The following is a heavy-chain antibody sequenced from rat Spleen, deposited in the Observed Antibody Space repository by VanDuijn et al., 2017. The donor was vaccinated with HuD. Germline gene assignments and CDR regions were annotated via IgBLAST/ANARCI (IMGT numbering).Heavy chain of an antibody. CDR2: ISSGGST. J-gene: IGHJ4*01. V-gene: IGHV2-19*01. CDR1: GFSLTDYS. D-gene: IGHD1-10*01. CDR3: TREGTTSYVMDA. Sequence: VQLKESGPGLVQPSQTLSLTCPVSGFSLTDYSVHWVGQPPGKGLAWIAAISSGGSTYYNSALKSRLSISRDTSKSQVFLKMNSLQTEDTAIYFCTREGTTSYVMDAWGQGASVTVSS.